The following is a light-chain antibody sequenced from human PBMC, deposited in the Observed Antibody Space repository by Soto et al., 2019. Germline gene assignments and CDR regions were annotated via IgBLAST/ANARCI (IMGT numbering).Light chain of an antibody. J-gene: IGLJ1*01. V-gene: IGLV2-14*03. Sequence: SALTQPASVSGSPGQSITISCTGTSSDVGGYNYFSWYQHHPGKAPKLMIYDVSNRPSGVSNRFSGSKSGNTASLTISGLQPEDEADYYCCSYTTSNTRQIVFGTGTKLTVL. CDR2: DVS. CDR3: CSYTTSNTRQIV. CDR1: SSDVGGYNY.